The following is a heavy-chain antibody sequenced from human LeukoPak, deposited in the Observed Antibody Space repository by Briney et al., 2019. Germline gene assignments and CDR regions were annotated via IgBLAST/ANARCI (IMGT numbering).Heavy chain of an antibody. D-gene: IGHD2-2*01. CDR3: ARDTIVVVPAGMDLLVIYYGMDV. CDR2: TYYRSKWYN. V-gene: IGHV6-1*01. J-gene: IGHJ6*02. CDR1: GDSVSSNSAA. Sequence: SQALSLTCAISGDSVSSNSAAWNWIRQSPSRGLEWLGRTYYRSKWYNDYAVSVKSRITINPDTSKNQFSLQLNSVTPEDTAVYYCARDTIVVVPAGMDLLVIYYGMDVWGQGTTVTVSS.